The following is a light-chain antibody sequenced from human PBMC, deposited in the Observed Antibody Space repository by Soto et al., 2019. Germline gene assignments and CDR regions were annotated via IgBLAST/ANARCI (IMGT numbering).Light chain of an antibody. CDR2: GAS. Sequence: EVVMTQSTATLSVSPGERATLSCRASQSVNANLAWYQQKPGQAPRLLIHGASNRATGIPARFSGSGFGTEFLLTISSLQSEDFAVYYCQQYNTWLWTFGQGTKVEI. CDR1: QSVNAN. CDR3: QQYNTWLWT. J-gene: IGKJ1*01. V-gene: IGKV3-15*01.